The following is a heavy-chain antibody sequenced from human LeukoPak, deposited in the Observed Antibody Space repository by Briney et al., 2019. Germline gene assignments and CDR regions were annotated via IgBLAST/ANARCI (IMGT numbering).Heavy chain of an antibody. V-gene: IGHV1-2*02. CDR3: AADPDCGGDCYSTCFYYYYMDV. J-gene: IGHJ6*03. CDR1: GYTFSAYY. CDR2: INPNSGGT. D-gene: IGHD2-21*01. Sequence: ASVKVSCKASGYTFSAYYMHWVRQAPGQGLEWMGWINPNSGGTNYAQKFQGRVTMTRDTSITTAYMELSRLRSDDTAVYYCAADPDCGGDCYSTCFYYYYMDVWGKGTTVTVSS.